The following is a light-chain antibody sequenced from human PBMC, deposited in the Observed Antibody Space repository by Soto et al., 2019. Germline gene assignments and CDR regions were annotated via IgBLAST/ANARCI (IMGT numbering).Light chain of an antibody. CDR3: ISYTSSSTWV. Sequence: QSVLTQPASVSGSPGQSISISCTGTSSDVGGYNLVSWYQQHPGKAPELMIYEDTKRPSGVSDRFSGSRSGNTASLTISGLQAEDESDYYCISYTSSSTWVFGGGTKLTVL. CDR1: SSDVGGYNL. J-gene: IGLJ3*02. V-gene: IGLV2-14*02. CDR2: EDT.